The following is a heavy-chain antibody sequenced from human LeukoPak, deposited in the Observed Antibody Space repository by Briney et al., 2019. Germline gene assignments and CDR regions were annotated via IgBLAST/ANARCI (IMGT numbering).Heavy chain of an antibody. D-gene: IGHD3-3*01. CDR1: GYTFTGYY. CDR3: ARGPYYDFWSGYYTGYFDY. CDR2: INPNSGGT. Sequence: ASVKVSCKASGYTFTGYYMHWVRQAPGQGLEWMGWINPNSGGTNYAQKFQGRVTMTRDTSISTAYMELSRLRSDDTAVYYCARGPYYDFWSGYYTGYFDYWGQGTLATVSS. V-gene: IGHV1-2*02. J-gene: IGHJ4*02.